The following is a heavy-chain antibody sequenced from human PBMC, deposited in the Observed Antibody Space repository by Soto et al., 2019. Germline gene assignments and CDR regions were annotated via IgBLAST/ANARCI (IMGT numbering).Heavy chain of an antibody. CDR3: VKDVSINWYSGHFRH. J-gene: IGHJ1*01. V-gene: IGHV3-9*01. CDR1: GFTFDDYA. Sequence: EVQLVESGGGLVQPGRSLRLSCAASGFTFDDYAMHWDRQVPGKGLEWVSGINWNSGSIGYGDSVKGRFAISRDNAKNSLHLQMNSLSAEDTSFYYCVKDVSINWYSGHFRHWGQGTLVTVPS. D-gene: IGHD6-13*01. CDR2: INWNSGSI.